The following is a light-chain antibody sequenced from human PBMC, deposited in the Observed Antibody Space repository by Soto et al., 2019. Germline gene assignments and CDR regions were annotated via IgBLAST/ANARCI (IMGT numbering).Light chain of an antibody. Sequence: QSALTQPASLSGSPGQSVTISCSGTTSDFVKYNYVSWYQHHPGNAPQLILFEVSNRPSGVSSRFSGSKSGNTASLIISGLQAEDEAYYFCSSYTVSTAVVFGGGTKLTVL. CDR2: EVS. CDR1: TSDFVKYNY. V-gene: IGLV2-14*01. CDR3: SSYTVSTAVV. J-gene: IGLJ2*01.